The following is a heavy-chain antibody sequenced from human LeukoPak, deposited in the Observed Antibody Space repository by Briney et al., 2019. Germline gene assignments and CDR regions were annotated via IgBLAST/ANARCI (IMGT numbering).Heavy chain of an antibody. CDR1: GGSISSSSYY. CDR3: ARGDSYGTIDY. D-gene: IGHD5-18*01. CDR2: IYYSGST. Sequence: PSETLSLTCTVSGGSISSSSYYWGWIRQPPGKGLEWIGSIYYSGSTYYNPSLKSRVTISVDTSKNQFSLKLSSVTAADTAVYYCARGDSYGTIDYWGQGTLVTVSS. J-gene: IGHJ4*02. V-gene: IGHV4-39*07.